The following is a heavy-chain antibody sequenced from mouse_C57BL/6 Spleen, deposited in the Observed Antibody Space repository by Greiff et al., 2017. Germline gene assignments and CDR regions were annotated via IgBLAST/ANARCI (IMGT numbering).Heavy chain of an antibody. J-gene: IGHJ4*01. V-gene: IGHV1-55*01. D-gene: IGHD2-4*01. Sequence: QVQLQQPGAELVKPGASVKMSCKASGYTFTSYWITWVKQRPGQGLEWIGDVYPGSGSTNYNEKFKSKATLTVDTSSSTAYMQLSSLTSEDSAVYYWARGGIYYDYGYAMDYWGQGTSVTVSS. CDR2: VYPGSGST. CDR1: GYTFTSYW. CDR3: ARGGIYYDYGYAMDY.